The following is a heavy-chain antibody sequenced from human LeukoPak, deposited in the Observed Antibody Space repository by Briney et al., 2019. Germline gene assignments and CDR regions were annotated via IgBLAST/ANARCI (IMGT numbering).Heavy chain of an antibody. Sequence: GGSLRLSCAASGFTFSIYAMSWVRQAPGKGLEWVSAISGSGGSTYYADSVKGRFTISRDNSKNTLYLQMNSLRAEDTAVYYCAKTPRYYYDSSGYYSIFDYWGQGTLVTVSS. CDR3: AKTPRYYYDSSGYYSIFDY. J-gene: IGHJ4*02. D-gene: IGHD3-22*01. CDR2: ISGSGGST. V-gene: IGHV3-23*01. CDR1: GFTFSIYA.